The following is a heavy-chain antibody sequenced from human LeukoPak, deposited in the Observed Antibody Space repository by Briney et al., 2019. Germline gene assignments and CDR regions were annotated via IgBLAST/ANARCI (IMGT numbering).Heavy chain of an antibody. CDR3: ARGPGSSWAFDY. J-gene: IGHJ4*02. CDR2: INHSGST. CDR1: GGSFSGYY. D-gene: IGHD6-13*01. Sequence: SETLSLTCAVYGGSFSGYYWSWIRQPPGKGLEWIGEINHSGSTNYNPPLKSRVTISVDTSKNQFSLKLSSVTAADTAVYYCARGPGSSWAFDYWGQGTLVTVSS. V-gene: IGHV4-34*01.